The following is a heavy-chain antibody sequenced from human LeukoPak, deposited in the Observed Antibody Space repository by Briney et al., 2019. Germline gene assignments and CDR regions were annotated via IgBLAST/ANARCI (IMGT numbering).Heavy chain of an antibody. Sequence: PGGSLRLSCAASGFTFSTYAMHWVRQAPGKGVEWVAVISYDGSNKYYADSVKGRFTISRDNSKNALYLQMNSLRAADTAVYYCARDYCSGGSCYSIPGYWGQGTLVTVSS. D-gene: IGHD2-15*01. CDR3: ARDYCSGGSCYSIPGY. CDR1: GFTFSTYA. CDR2: ISYDGSNK. V-gene: IGHV3-30-3*01. J-gene: IGHJ4*02.